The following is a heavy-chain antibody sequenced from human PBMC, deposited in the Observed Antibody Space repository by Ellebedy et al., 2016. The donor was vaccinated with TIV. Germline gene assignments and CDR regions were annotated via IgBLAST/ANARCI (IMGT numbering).Heavy chain of an antibody. Sequence: GESLKISXAASGFTFSNFWMRWDRQAPGKGLEWVANINQDGSDIRYVDSVKGRFTISRDNAKNSLYLQLNSLTAEDTAVYYCARVWTDGLVDSWGQGTLVTVSS. V-gene: IGHV3-7*01. D-gene: IGHD3/OR15-3a*01. CDR1: GFTFSNFW. CDR2: INQDGSDI. CDR3: ARVWTDGLVDS. J-gene: IGHJ4*02.